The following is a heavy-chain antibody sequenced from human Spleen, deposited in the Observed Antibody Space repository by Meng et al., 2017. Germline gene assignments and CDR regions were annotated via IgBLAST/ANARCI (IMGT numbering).Heavy chain of an antibody. D-gene: IGHD5-18*01. CDR3: ATNREGYNYGYVPFAY. CDR1: GFTFSSYD. V-gene: IGHV3-13*01. CDR2: IGTAGDT. Sequence: GESLKISCAASGFTFSSYDMHWVRQATGKGLEWVSAIGTAGDTYYPGSVKGRFTISRENAKNSLYLQMNSLRAGDTAVYYCATNREGYNYGYVPFAYWGQGTLVTVS. J-gene: IGHJ4*02.